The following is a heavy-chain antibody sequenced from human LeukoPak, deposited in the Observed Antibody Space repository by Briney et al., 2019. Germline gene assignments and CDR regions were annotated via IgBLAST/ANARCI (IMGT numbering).Heavy chain of an antibody. CDR2: ISSSSSYI. Sequence: PGGSLRLSCAASGFTFSSYSMNWVRQAPGKGLEWVSSISSSSSYIYYADSVKGRFTISRDNAKNSLYLQMNSLRAEDTAVYYCAKTSGWLPYPKSGTGYMDVWGKGTTVTVSS. D-gene: IGHD6-19*01. J-gene: IGHJ6*03. CDR3: AKTSGWLPYPKSGTGYMDV. CDR1: GFTFSSYS. V-gene: IGHV3-21*01.